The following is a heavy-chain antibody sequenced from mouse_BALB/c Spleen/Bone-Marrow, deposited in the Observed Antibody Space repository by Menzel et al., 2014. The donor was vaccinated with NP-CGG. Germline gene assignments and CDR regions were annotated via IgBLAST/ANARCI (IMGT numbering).Heavy chain of an antibody. CDR2: ISGGGNS. CDR3: ARARGVTMATPYYFDY. J-gene: IGHJ2*01. CDR1: GFSFSSYA. V-gene: IGHV5-6-5*01. Sequence: EVKLVESGGGLVKPGGSLKLSCAASGFSFSSYAVSWVRQTPEKRLEWVASISGGGNSYHSDNMKGRFTISRDNARNILYLQMSSLRSEDTAMYYCARARGVTMATPYYFDYWGQGTALTVSS. D-gene: IGHD1-1*02.